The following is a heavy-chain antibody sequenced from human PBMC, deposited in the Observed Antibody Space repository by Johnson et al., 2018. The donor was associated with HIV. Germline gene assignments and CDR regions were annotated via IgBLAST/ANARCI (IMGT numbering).Heavy chain of an antibody. CDR2: INSDGSST. CDR1: GFTFSSYA. CDR3: ARDVTKDAFDI. V-gene: IGHV3-74*01. D-gene: IGHD4-17*01. J-gene: IGHJ3*02. Sequence: EVQLVESGGGVVQPGRSLRLSCAASGFTFSSYAMHWVRQAPGKGLVWVSRINSDGSSTTYADSVQGRFTISRDNAKNTLFLQMNSLRAEDTAVYYCARDVTKDAFDIWGQGTMVTVSS.